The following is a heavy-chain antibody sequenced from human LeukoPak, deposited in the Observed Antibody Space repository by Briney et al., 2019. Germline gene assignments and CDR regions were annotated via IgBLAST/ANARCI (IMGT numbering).Heavy chain of an antibody. CDR3: AKERTETTAYFDY. Sequence: GGSLRLSCAASGFTFSRYDMSWVRQAPGKGLEWVSGISDTGESTYYVDSVKGRFTISRDNSKNTLYLKMNSLRAEDTAVYHCAKERTETTAYFDYWGQGTLVTVSS. CDR1: GFTFSRYD. D-gene: IGHD4-17*01. V-gene: IGHV3-23*01. J-gene: IGHJ4*02. CDR2: ISDTGEST.